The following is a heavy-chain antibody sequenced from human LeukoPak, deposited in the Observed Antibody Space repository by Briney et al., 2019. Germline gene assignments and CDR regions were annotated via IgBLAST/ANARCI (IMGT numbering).Heavy chain of an antibody. J-gene: IGHJ5*02. CDR2: IIPIFGTA. CDR1: GGTFSSYA. V-gene: IGHV1-69*05. CDR3: AGGNYDFWSGYYPRWFDP. D-gene: IGHD3-3*01. Sequence: ASVKVSCKASGGTFSSYAISWVRQAPGQGLEWMGGIIPIFGTANYAQKFQGRVTITTDESTSTAYMELSSLRSEDTAVYYCAGGNYDFWSGYYPRWFDPWGQGTLVTVSS.